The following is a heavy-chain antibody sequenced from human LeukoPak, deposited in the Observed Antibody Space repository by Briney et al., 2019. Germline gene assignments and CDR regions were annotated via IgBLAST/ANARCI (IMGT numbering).Heavy chain of an antibody. CDR3: AREMLIVGATSFDY. D-gene: IGHD1-26*01. V-gene: IGHV3-74*01. Sequence: GGSLRLSCAASGFTFSSYWMHWVRQAPGKGLVWVSRINTDGSSTTYADSVKGRFTISRDNAKNTLYLQMNSLRAEDTAVYYCAREMLIVGATSFDYWGQGTLVTVSS. CDR1: GFTFSSYW. CDR2: INTDGSST. J-gene: IGHJ4*02.